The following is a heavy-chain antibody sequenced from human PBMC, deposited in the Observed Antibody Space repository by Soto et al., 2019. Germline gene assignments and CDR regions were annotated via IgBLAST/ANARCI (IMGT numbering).Heavy chain of an antibody. CDR3: ARGVRYFERLRYFDL. CDR1: GFTYTAYW. V-gene: IGHV3-7*01. Sequence: PGGSLRLSCAASGFTYTAYWMSWIRQAPGKGLEWVANINEDGSEKFYVDSVKGRFTISRDNADHSLSLQMNTVRADDTAVYYCARGVRYFERLRYFDLWGQGTLVTVSS. J-gene: IGHJ4*02. CDR2: INEDGSEK. D-gene: IGHD3-9*01.